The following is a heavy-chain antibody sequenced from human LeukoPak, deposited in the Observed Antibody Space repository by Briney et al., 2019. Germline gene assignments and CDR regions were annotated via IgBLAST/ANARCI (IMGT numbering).Heavy chain of an antibody. CDR3: AKDKFGELFPAFDI. Sequence: GGSLRLSCAASGFTVSSNYMSWVRQAPGKGLEWVSVCYSGGSTYYADCVKGRFTISRDNSKNTLYLQMNSLRAEDTAVYYCAKDKFGELFPAFDIWGQGTMVTVSS. CDR2: CYSGGST. J-gene: IGHJ3*02. CDR1: GFTVSSNY. V-gene: IGHV3-53*01. D-gene: IGHD3-10*01.